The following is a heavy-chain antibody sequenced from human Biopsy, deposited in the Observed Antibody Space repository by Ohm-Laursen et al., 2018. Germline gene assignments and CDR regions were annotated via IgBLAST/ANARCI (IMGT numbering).Heavy chain of an antibody. J-gene: IGHJ5*01. D-gene: IGHD3-10*01. CDR1: GFTFSSYS. Sequence: LSLSCAASGFTFSSYSMNWVRQAPGKGLEWVSSISASSSYIYYADSVKGRFTVSRDNTKNTLYLQMNSLRAADTAIYFCATELLPPGVGGPWLDSWGQGTPVTVSS. CDR2: ISASSSYI. CDR3: ATELLPPGVGGPWLDS. V-gene: IGHV3-21*06.